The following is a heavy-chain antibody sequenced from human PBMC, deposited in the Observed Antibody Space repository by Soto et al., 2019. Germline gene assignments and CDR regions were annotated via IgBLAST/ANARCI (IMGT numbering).Heavy chain of an antibody. J-gene: IGHJ4*02. CDR1: GGSISSGGSS. V-gene: IGHV4-30-2*01. D-gene: IGHD6-19*01. Sequence: QLQLQESGSGLVKPSQTLSLTCAVSGGSISSGGSSWSWIRQPPGKGLEWIGYIYHSGSTYYNPSLKSRVTISVDRSTNQFSLKLSSGTAADTAVYYCARAGGLGAVAVDYWGQGTLVTVSS. CDR3: ARAGGLGAVAVDY. CDR2: IYHSGST.